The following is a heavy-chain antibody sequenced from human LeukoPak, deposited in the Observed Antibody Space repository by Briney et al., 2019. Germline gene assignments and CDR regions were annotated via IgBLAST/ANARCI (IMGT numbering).Heavy chain of an antibody. V-gene: IGHV4-39*07. CDR2: IYYSGST. D-gene: IGHD1-26*01. Sequence: PSETLSLTCTVSGGSISSSSYYWGWIRQPPGKGLEWIGIIYYSGSTYSNPSLKSRVTMSVDTSKNQFSLKLSSVTAADTAVYYCARDLIVGAEKYNWFDPWGQGTLVTVSS. J-gene: IGHJ5*02. CDR1: GGSISSSSYY. CDR3: ARDLIVGAEKYNWFDP.